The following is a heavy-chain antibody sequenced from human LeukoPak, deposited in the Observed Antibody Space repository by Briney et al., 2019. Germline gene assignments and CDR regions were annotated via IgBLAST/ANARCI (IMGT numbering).Heavy chain of an antibody. D-gene: IGHD5-24*01. CDR3: AREGGEMATITLNRPFDY. J-gene: IGHJ4*02. V-gene: IGHV4-59*01. CDR1: GGPNSSYY. Sequence: NSSETLSLTCTISGGPNSSYYWSWIQQPPGKGLEWIGYIYYSGSTNYNPSLKSRVTISVDTSKIQSSLKLSSVTAADTAVYYCAREGGEMATITLNRPFDYWGQGTLVTVSS. CDR2: IYYSGST.